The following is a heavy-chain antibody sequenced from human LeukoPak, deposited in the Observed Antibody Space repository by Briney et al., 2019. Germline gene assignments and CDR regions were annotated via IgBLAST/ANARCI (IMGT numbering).Heavy chain of an antibody. CDR2: IRQDGSER. CDR3: ARDRSSNSWSEYFQD. CDR1: GFTFSSYW. J-gene: IGHJ1*01. V-gene: IGHV3-7*01. D-gene: IGHD2-2*01. Sequence: GGSLRLSCAASGFTFSSYWMNWVRQAPGKGLEWVANIRQDGSERYYMDSVKGRFTISRDNAKNSLYLEMDSLRAEDTAVYYCARDRSSNSWSEYFQDWGQGTLVTVSS.